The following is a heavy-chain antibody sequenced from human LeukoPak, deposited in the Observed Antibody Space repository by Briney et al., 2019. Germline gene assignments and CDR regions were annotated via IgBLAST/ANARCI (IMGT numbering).Heavy chain of an antibody. Sequence: ASVKVSCKASGYTFTSYGISWVRQAPGQGLEWMGWISAYNGNTNYAQKFQGRVTMTRDTSTSTVYMELSSLRSEDTAVYYCARDQYYYDSSGYPTLDAFDIWGQGTMVTVSS. D-gene: IGHD3-22*01. CDR2: ISAYNGNT. CDR1: GYTFTSYG. V-gene: IGHV1-18*01. J-gene: IGHJ3*02. CDR3: ARDQYYYDSSGYPTLDAFDI.